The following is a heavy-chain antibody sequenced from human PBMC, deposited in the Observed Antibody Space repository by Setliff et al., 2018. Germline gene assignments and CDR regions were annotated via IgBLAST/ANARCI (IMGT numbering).Heavy chain of an antibody. V-gene: IGHV3-23*01. D-gene: IGHD4-4*01. J-gene: IGHJ4*02. CDR2: ISGSGAI. CDR3: AKDTGYYFDC. CDR1: GFTFSNYA. Sequence: GSLRLSCAASGFTFSNYAMSWVRQAPGKGLEWVSAISGSGAISYADSVKGRFTVSRDNSKNTLYLQMNSLRGEDTAVYYCAKDTGYYFDCWGQGTLVTVSS.